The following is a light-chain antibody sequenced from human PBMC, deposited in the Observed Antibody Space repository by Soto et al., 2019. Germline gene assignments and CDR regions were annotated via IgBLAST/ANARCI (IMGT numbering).Light chain of an antibody. CDR2: EVT. Sequence: QSALTQPPSASGSPGQSVTISCTGTSSDVGGYNYVSWYQQYPGRAPKLMIYEVTKRPSGVPDRFSGSKSGNTASLTVSGLQAEDEADYSCSSYAASNNFYFVFGGGTTLTVL. CDR3: SSYAASNNFYFV. J-gene: IGLJ3*02. V-gene: IGLV2-8*01. CDR1: SSDVGGYNY.